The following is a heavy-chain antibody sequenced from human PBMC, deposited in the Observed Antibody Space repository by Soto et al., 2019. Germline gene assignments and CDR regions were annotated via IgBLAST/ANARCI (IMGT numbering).Heavy chain of an antibody. V-gene: IGHV1-69*01. CDR2: ITPMFGRA. D-gene: IGHD6-6*01. CDR3: AREATHFDYTSSHYGMDV. J-gene: IGHJ6*02. Sequence: QVQLVQSGAEVKKPGSSVKVSCEASGGTFSTHAINWVRQAPGQGLGWMGGITPMFGRATYAQKFQGRVWITADESTSTVYMDLSSLRSEDTAVYYCAREATHFDYTSSHYGMDVWGQGTAVTVSS. CDR1: GGTFSTHA.